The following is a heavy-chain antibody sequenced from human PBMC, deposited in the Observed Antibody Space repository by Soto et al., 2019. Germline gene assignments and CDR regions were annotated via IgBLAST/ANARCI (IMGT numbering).Heavy chain of an antibody. CDR1: GFTFSTYG. CDR3: AKGGGSYYRHPRIDH. Sequence: QVQLVESGGGVVQPGRSLRLSCAASGFTFSTYGMHWVRQAPGKGLEWVAVMSYVGSNKYYADSVRGRFTISRDNSKNTLYLQMNSLRVEDTAVYYCAKGGGSYYRHPRIDHWGQGTLLTVSS. J-gene: IGHJ4*02. CDR2: MSYVGSNK. V-gene: IGHV3-30*18. D-gene: IGHD1-26*01.